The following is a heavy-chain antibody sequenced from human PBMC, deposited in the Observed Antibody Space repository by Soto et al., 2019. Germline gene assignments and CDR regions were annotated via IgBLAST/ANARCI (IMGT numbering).Heavy chain of an antibody. CDR3: ARVRYSGYDKEFDY. Sequence: TLSLTCTVSGGSISSGGYYWSWIRQHPGKGLEWIGYIYYSGSTYYNPSLKSRVTISVDTSKNQFSLKLSSVTAADTAVYYCARVRYSGYDKEFDYWGQGTLVTVSS. J-gene: IGHJ4*02. CDR2: IYYSGST. CDR1: GGSISSGGYY. V-gene: IGHV4-31*03. D-gene: IGHD5-12*01.